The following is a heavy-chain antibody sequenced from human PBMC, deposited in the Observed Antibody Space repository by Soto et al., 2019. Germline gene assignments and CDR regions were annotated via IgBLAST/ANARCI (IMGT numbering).Heavy chain of an antibody. V-gene: IGHV4-59*01. CDR2: IYYSGST. CDR1: GGSIRSYY. D-gene: IGHD6-13*01. J-gene: IGHJ6*02. Sequence: SEDPSLTRPVSGGSIRSYYWSWVRQPPREGLEWIGYIYYSGSTNYNPSLKSRVTISVDTSKNQFSLKLSSVTAADTAVYYCARDSRGIAAAGYYYYYGMDVWGQGTTVTVSS. CDR3: ARDSRGIAAAGYYYYYGMDV.